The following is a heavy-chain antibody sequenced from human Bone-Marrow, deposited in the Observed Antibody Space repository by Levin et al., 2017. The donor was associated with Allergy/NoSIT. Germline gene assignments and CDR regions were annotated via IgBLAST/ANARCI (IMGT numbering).Heavy chain of an antibody. CDR2: SDTEAGET. Sequence: ASVKVSCKVSGNSLTELSIHWVRQTPGKGLEWMGGSDTEAGETIYAEMFQDRVTLTADTSTDTAYMELSGLRSEDMAVYYCVTGHDYRANWFDPRGQGTLVTVSS. D-gene: IGHD4/OR15-4a*01. CDR1: GNSLTELS. CDR3: VTGHDYRANWFDP. V-gene: IGHV1-24*01. J-gene: IGHJ5*02.